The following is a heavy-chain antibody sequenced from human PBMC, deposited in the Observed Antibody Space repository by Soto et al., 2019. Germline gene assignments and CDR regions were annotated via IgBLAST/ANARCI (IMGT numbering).Heavy chain of an antibody. CDR1: GFTFSSYA. V-gene: IGHV3-23*01. Sequence: GGSLRLSCAASGFTFSSYAMSWVRQAPGKGLEWVSAISGSGGSTYYADSVKGRFTISRDNSKNTLYLQMNSLRAEDTAVYYCAADLYYYDSSGYHDYWGQGTLVTVSS. D-gene: IGHD3-22*01. CDR3: AADLYYYDSSGYHDY. J-gene: IGHJ4*02. CDR2: ISGSGGST.